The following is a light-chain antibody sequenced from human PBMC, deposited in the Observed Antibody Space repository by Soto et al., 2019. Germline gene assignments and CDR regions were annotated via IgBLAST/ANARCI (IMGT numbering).Light chain of an antibody. Sequence: EVVLTKSPFTLSLSPGERATLSCRASQSVSSNLAWYQQKPGQAPRLLIYGASTRATGIPARFSGSGSGTEFTLTISSLQSEDFAVYYCQQYNNWPRTFGQGTKVDI. J-gene: IGKJ1*01. CDR3: QQYNNWPRT. V-gene: IGKV3-15*01. CDR1: QSVSSN. CDR2: GAS.